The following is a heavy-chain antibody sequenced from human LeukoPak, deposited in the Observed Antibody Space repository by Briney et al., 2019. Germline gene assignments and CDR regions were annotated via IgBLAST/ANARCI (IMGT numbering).Heavy chain of an antibody. CDR3: ARGYSSSWLYFDY. V-gene: IGHV1-2*04. D-gene: IGHD6-13*01. Sequence: GASVKVSCKASGYTFTGYYMHWVRQAPGQGLEGMGWINPNSGGTNYAQKFQGWVTMTRDTSISTAYMELSRLRSDDTAVYYCARGYSSSWLYFDYWGQGTLVTVSS. CDR1: GYTFTGYY. J-gene: IGHJ4*02. CDR2: INPNSGGT.